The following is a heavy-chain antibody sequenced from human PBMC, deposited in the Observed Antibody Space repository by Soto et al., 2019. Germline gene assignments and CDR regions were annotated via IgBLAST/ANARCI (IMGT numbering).Heavy chain of an antibody. CDR1: GYTFTGYY. D-gene: IGHD2-2*01. Sequence: ASVKVSCKASGYTFTGYYMHWVRQAPGQGLEWMGWINPNSGGTNYAQRFQGRVTMNRDTSISTAYMELSRLRSDDTAVYYCATARVVPAAMLGASRVRSYYYYYGMDVWGQGSTVTVSS. CDR3: ATARVVPAAMLGASRVRSYYYYYGMDV. J-gene: IGHJ6*02. CDR2: INPNSGGT. V-gene: IGHV1-2*02.